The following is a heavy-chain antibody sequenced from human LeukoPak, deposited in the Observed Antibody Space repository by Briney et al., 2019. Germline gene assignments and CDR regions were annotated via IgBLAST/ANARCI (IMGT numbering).Heavy chain of an antibody. V-gene: IGHV3-43D*03. Sequence: PPGSLRLSCPASGFTLADYAMHWVRPPPTKGLEWVSLIIWDGGSTYYADSVKGRFTLSRDNRKHSLYLQTNRLRAKGTALYYCAKDVRERPADGGYSHGVDYWGQGTLVTVSS. CDR1: GFTLADYA. CDR3: AKDVRERPADGGYSHGVDY. J-gene: IGHJ4*02. D-gene: IGHD5-18*01. CDR2: IIWDGGST.